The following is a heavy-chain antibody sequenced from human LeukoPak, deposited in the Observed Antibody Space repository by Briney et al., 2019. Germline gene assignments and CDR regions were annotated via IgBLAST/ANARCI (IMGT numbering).Heavy chain of an antibody. CDR2: TYYRSKWYN. D-gene: IGHD1-26*01. V-gene: IGHV6-1*01. Sequence: SQTLSLTCAISGDSVSSNSAAWNWIRQSPSRGLEWLGRTYYRSKWYNDYAVSVKSRITINPDTSKNQFSLQLNSVTPEDTAVYYCARDGRYRGSYYFNYYYYYMDVWGKGTTVTVSS. CDR3: ARDGRYRGSYYFNYYYYYMDV. J-gene: IGHJ6*03. CDR1: GDSVSSNSAA.